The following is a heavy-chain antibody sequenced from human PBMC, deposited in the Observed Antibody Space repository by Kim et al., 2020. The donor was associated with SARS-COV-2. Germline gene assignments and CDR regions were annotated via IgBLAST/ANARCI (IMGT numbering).Heavy chain of an antibody. CDR2: MNPNSGNT. J-gene: IGHJ4*02. V-gene: IGHV1-8*01. CDR3: VRAPTWNYDTRPYYFDY. Sequence: ASVKVSCKASGYTFISYDINWVRQATGQGLEWMGWMNPNSGNTGYAQKFQGRVAMTKNTSISTAYMELSSLRSEDTAVYYSVRAPTWNYDTRPYYFDYWGQGTQVTVSS. CDR1: GYTFISYD. D-gene: IGHD1-7*01.